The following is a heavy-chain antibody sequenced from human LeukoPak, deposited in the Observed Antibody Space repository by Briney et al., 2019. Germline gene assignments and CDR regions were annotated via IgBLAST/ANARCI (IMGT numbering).Heavy chain of an antibody. CDR3: ARRPIFGVSIPSGYSMDV. CDR2: ISAYNGNT. V-gene: IGHV1-18*01. J-gene: IGHJ6*03. CDR1: GYTFASYG. Sequence: ASVKVSCKASGYTFASYGISWVRQAPGQGLEWMGWISAYNGNTNYAQKLQGRVTMTTDTSTSTAYMELRSLRSDDTAVYYCARRPIFGVSIPSGYSMDVWGKGTTVTVSS. D-gene: IGHD3-3*01.